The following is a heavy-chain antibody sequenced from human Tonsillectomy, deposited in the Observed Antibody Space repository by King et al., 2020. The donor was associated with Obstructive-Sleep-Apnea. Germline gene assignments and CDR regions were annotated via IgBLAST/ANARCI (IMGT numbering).Heavy chain of an antibody. CDR1: GFIISTYA. J-gene: IGHJ4*02. CDR2: ISDDGSKK. V-gene: IGHV3-30*04. Sequence: VQLVESGGGVVQPGRSLRLSCAASGFIISTYAMHWVRQAPGKGLEWVAVISDDGSKKYYADSVKGRFTFSRDNSKSTLYLQMNRLTAEDTAVYYCVRVSVYSPMSGSYYNLLFDYWGQGTLVTVSS. D-gene: IGHD3-10*01. CDR3: VRVSVYSPMSGSYYNLLFDY.